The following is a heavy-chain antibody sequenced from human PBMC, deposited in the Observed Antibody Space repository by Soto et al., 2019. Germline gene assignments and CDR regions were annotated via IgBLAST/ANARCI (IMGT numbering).Heavy chain of an antibody. CDR1: GYSFSDYG. D-gene: IGHD6-13*01. CDR3: ARDLTIAAGRFDP. Sequence: ASVKVSCKASGYSFSDYGINWVRQAPGQGLEWMGWMNPKSGHTAHAQEIQGRVTLTRDTAASTAYMELSSLTSGDTAVYFCARDLTIAAGRFDPWGQGTPVTVSS. CDR2: MNPKSGHT. V-gene: IGHV1-8*01. J-gene: IGHJ5*02.